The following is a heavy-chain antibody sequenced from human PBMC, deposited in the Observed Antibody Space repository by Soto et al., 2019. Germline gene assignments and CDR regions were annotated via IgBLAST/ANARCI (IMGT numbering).Heavy chain of an antibody. CDR1: GYTFTSYG. J-gene: IGHJ5*02. CDR2: ISAYNGNT. CDR3: ARALRGGSGWYAGLFCWFDP. Sequence: ASVKVSCKASGYTFTSYGISWVRQAPGQGLEWMGWISAYNGNTNYAQKLQGRVTMTTDTSTSTAYMELRSLRSDDTAVYYCARALRGGSGWYAGLFCWFDPWGQGTLVTVSS. D-gene: IGHD6-19*01. V-gene: IGHV1-18*01.